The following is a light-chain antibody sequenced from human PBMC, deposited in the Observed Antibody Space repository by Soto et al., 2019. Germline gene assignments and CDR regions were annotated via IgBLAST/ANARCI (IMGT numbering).Light chain of an antibody. J-gene: IGLJ2*01. CDR2: YDN. CDR1: NIGSKS. V-gene: IGLV3-21*04. Sequence: SYELTQPPSVSVAPGKTARITCGGNNIGSKSVHWYQQKPGQAPVLVIYYDNDRPSGIPERFSGSNSGNTATLTISRVEAGDEADYYCQVWDSSSDHPHVVFGGGTKVTVL. CDR3: QVWDSSSDHPHVV.